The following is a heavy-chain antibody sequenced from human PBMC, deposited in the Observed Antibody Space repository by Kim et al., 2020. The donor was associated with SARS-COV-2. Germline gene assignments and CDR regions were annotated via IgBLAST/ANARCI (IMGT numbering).Heavy chain of an antibody. V-gene: IGHV4-39*01. D-gene: IGHD3-16*01. CDR2: VYHRGST. CDR3: ARRTEEGGYFDY. CDR1: GGSISTSHYY. Sequence: SETLSLTCTVSGGSISTSHYYWAWIRQPPGKGLEWIGTVYHRGSTYYTPPLKSRLTISVDTTRDQVSLRLTSVTAADTAIYYCARRTEEGGYFDYWGQGTLVTVSS. J-gene: IGHJ4*02.